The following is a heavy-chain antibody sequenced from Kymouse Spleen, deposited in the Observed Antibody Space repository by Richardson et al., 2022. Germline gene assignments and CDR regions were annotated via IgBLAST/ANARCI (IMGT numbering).Heavy chain of an antibody. CDR3: ARLDPVYGSGSPLYYYGMDV. V-gene: IGHV4-39*01. Sequence: QLQLQESGPGLVKPSETLSLTCTVSGGSISSSSYYWGWIRQPPGKGLEWIGSIYYSGSTYYNPSLKSRVTISVDTSKNQFSLKLSSVTAADTAVYYCARLDPVYGSGSPLYYYGMDVWGQGTTVTVSS. J-gene: IGHJ6*02. D-gene: IGHD3-10*01. CDR1: GGSISSSSYY. CDR2: IYYSGST.